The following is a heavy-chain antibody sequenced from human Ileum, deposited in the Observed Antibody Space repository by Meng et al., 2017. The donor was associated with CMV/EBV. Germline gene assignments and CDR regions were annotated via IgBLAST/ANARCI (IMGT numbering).Heavy chain of an antibody. D-gene: IGHD2-15*01. V-gene: IGHV3-21*01. CDR1: GFIINDYW. CDR3: ARGPIVDTPSSIPVWFDP. CDR2: ISTDTHYI. Sequence: GASLMISCAASGFIINDYWMTWVRQAPGKGLEWVSSISTDTHYIYYADSVKGRFAMSRDDAKSSIYLQMDSLRAGDTAVYFCARGPIVDTPSSIPVWFDPWGQGTLVTVSS. J-gene: IGHJ5*02.